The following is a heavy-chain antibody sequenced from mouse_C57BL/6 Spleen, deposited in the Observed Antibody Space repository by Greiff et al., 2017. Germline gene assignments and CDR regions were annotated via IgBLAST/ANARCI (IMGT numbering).Heavy chain of an antibody. CDR1: GYTFTSYW. Sequence: QVQLQQPGAELVRPGTSVKLSCKASGYTFTSYWMHWVKQRPGQGLEWIGVIDPSDSYTNYNQKFKGKATLTVDTSSSTAYMQLSSLTSEDSAVYYCARLDYYGSRTYFDVWGTGTTVTVSS. CDR2: IDPSDSYT. CDR3: ARLDYYGSRTYFDV. J-gene: IGHJ1*03. D-gene: IGHD1-1*01. V-gene: IGHV1-59*01.